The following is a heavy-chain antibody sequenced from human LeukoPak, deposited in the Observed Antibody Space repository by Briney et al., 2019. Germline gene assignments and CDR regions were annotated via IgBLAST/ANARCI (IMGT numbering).Heavy chain of an antibody. J-gene: IGHJ4*02. CDR3: ARGDVYYYDSSGYAPFDY. D-gene: IGHD3-22*01. CDR2: IKQDGSET. V-gene: IGHV3-7*01. Sequence: GGSLRLSCAGSGFTFSSYWMSWVRQAPGKGLEWVANIKQDGSETYYVDSVKGRFTISRDNAQNSLYLHMNSLRAEDTAVYYCARGDVYYYDSSGYAPFDYWGQGTLVTVSS. CDR1: GFTFSSYW.